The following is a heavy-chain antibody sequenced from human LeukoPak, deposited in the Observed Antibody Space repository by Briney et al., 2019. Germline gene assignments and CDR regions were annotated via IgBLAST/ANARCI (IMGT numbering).Heavy chain of an antibody. CDR1: GGSISNTYW. CDR3: AKESDYSHPNFFDP. V-gene: IGHV4-4*02. CDR2: ISPSGIT. J-gene: IGHJ5*02. Sequence: SGTLSLTCAVSGGSISNTYWWSWVRQPPGKGLEWVGQISPSGITNYNPSLKSRVTISLDESKNQFSLKLISVTAADTAVYYRAKESDYSHPNFFDPWGQGSLVTVSS. D-gene: IGHD4-11*01.